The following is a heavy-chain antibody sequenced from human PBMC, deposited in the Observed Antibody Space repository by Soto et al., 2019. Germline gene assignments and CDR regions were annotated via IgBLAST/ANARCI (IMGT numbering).Heavy chain of an antibody. CDR1: GYTFTSYA. D-gene: IGHD3-9*01. CDR2: INAGNGNT. Sequence: ASVKVSCKASGYTFTSYAMHWVRQAPGQRLEWMGWINAGNGNTKYSQKFQGRVTITRDTSASTAYMELSSLRSEDTAVYYCTRTPRENYDILTGPLYYFDYWGQEPLVTVS. CDR3: TRTPRENYDILTGPLYYFDY. V-gene: IGHV1-3*01. J-gene: IGHJ4*02.